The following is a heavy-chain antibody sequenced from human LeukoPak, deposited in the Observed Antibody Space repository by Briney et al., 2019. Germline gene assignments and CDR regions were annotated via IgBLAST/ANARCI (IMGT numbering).Heavy chain of an antibody. V-gene: IGHV3-7*03. Sequence: PGGSLRLSCAGSGFIFSDFYMSWIRQAPGKGLEWVASINHNGNVNYYVDSVKGRFTISRDNAKNSLYLQMSNLRAEDTAVYFCARGGGLDVWGQGATVTVSS. D-gene: IGHD3-16*01. J-gene: IGHJ6*02. CDR3: ARGGGLDV. CDR1: GFIFSDFY. CDR2: INHNGNVN.